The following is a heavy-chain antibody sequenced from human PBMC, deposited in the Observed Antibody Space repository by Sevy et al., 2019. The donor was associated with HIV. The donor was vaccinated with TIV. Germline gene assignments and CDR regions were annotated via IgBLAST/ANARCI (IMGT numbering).Heavy chain of an antibody. CDR3: ARGPF. CDR2: IEEDGSEK. V-gene: IGHV3-7*01. Sequence: GGSLRLSCAASGFMFSGVWLSWVRQAPGKIPELVANIEEDGSEKRYEDSVKGRFTISRDNAKNSLFLQMDSLRVEDTAVYYRARGPFWGPGALVTVSS. CDR1: GFMFSGVW. J-gene: IGHJ4*02.